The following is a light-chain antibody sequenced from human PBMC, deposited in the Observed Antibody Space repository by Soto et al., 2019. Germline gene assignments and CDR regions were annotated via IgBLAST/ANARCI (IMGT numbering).Light chain of an antibody. CDR2: DAS. Sequence: DIQMTQSPSSLSASVGDRVTIACQASQDISNYLHWYQQKPGKAPKLLIYDASNLETGVPSRFSGSGSGTDFTFTISSLQPGDIATYYCQQYDNFPRAVDFGQGTRLEI. J-gene: IGKJ5*01. CDR1: QDISNY. CDR3: QQYDNFPRAVD. V-gene: IGKV1-33*01.